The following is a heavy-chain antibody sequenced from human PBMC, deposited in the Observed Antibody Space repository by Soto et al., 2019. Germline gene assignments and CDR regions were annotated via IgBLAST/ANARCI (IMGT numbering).Heavy chain of an antibody. V-gene: IGHV3-13*01. J-gene: IGHJ6*03. CDR1: GFTFSSYD. CDR3: ARGVDYYYYMDV. Sequence: EVQLVESGGGLVQPGGSLRLSCAASGFTFSSYDMYWVRQATGKGLEWVSAIGTAGDTYYPGSVKGRFTIPRENAKNSLYIQMNSLRAGDTAVYYCARGVDYYYYMDVWGKGTTVTVSS. CDR2: IGTAGDT.